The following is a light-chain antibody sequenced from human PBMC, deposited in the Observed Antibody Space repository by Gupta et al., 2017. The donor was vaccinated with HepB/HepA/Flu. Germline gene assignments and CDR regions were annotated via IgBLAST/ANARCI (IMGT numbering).Light chain of an antibody. J-gene: IGKJ4*01. CDR3: QQDNSFSLT. CDR1: QSISSW. CDR2: KAS. V-gene: IGKV1-5*03. Sequence: DIQMTQSPSTLSASVGDRVTITCRASQSISSWLAWYQQKPGKAPKLLIYKASSLESWVPSRFSGSGSGTEFTLTISSLQPDDFATYYCQQDNSFSLTFGGGTKVEIK.